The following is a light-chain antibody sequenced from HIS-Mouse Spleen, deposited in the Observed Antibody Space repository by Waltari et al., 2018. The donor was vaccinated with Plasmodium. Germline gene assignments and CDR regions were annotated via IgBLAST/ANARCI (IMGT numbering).Light chain of an antibody. CDR3: SSYAGSNNFVV. J-gene: IGLJ2*01. Sequence: QSALTQPPSASGSPGQSVTLSCTGTSSDLGGYNSVSWYQQHPGNAPKLMIYEVSKRPSGVPDRFSGSKSGNTASLTVSGLQAEDEADYYCSSYAGSNNFVVFGGGTKLTVL. V-gene: IGLV2-8*01. CDR2: EVS. CDR1: SSDLGGYNS.